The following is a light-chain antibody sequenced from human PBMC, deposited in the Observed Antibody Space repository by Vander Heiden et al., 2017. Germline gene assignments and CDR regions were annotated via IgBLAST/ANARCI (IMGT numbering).Light chain of an antibody. CDR2: EDR. CDR3: QAWDSSTGV. V-gene: IGLV3-1*01. Sequence: SYELTQPPSVSVSPVQTVSITCSGDKLGNKYVCWYQQKPGQSPVLVIYEDRKRPSGIPERFSGSNSGNTATLTISGTQAMDEADYYCQAWDSSTGVFGGGTKLTVV. CDR1: KLGNKY. J-gene: IGLJ2*01.